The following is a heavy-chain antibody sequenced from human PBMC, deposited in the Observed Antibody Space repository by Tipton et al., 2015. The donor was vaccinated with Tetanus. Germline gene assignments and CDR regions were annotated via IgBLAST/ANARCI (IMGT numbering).Heavy chain of an antibody. D-gene: IGHD3-10*01. CDR3: ARELGGSGFPDY. J-gene: IGHJ4*02. CDR1: GGTFSTYG. V-gene: IGHV1-2*02. Sequence: QLVQSGAEVKKPGSSVKVSCKASGGTFSTYGISWVRQAPGQGLEWMGCINSNNGGTNYAQKFQGSVTMTRDTSISTAYMELSRLRSDDTAVYYCARELGGSGFPDYWGQGTLVTVSS. CDR2: INSNNGGT.